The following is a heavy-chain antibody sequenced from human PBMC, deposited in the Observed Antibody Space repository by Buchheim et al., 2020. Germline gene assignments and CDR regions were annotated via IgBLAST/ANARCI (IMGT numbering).Heavy chain of an antibody. Sequence: QVQLVESGGGVVQPGRSLRLSCAASGFTFSSYGMHWVRQAPGKGLEWVAVISYDGSNKYYADSVKGRFTISRDNSKNTLYLQMNSLRAEDTAVYYCARADVTMIVVVITGYDYWGQGTL. CDR3: ARADVTMIVVVITGYDY. CDR1: GFTFSSYG. D-gene: IGHD3-22*01. CDR2: ISYDGSNK. V-gene: IGHV3-30*03. J-gene: IGHJ4*02.